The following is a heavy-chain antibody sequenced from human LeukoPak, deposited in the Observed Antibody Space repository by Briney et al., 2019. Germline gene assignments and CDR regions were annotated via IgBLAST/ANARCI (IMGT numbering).Heavy chain of an antibody. D-gene: IGHD5-18*01. Sequence: GASVKVSCKASGGTFSSYAISWVRQAPGQGLEWMGGTIPIFGTANYAQKFQGRVTITADESTSTAYMELSSLRSEDTAVYYCARDPIQLWGPNYYYYGMDVWGQGTTVTVSS. V-gene: IGHV1-69*13. CDR2: TIPIFGTA. J-gene: IGHJ6*02. CDR3: ARDPIQLWGPNYYYYGMDV. CDR1: GGTFSSYA.